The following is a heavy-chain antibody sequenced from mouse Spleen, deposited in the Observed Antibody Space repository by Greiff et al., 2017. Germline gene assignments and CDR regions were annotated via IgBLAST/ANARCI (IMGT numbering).Heavy chain of an antibody. CDR2: ISSGSSTI. Sequence: DVMLVESGGGLVKPGGSLKLSCAASGFTFSDYGMHWVRQAPEKGLEWVAYISSGSSTIYYADTVKGRFTISRDNAKNTLFLQMTSLRSEDTAMYYCARSPLPSYGNYEAWFAYWGQGTLVTVSA. J-gene: IGHJ3*01. D-gene: IGHD2-1*01. CDR3: ARSPLPSYGNYEAWFAY. V-gene: IGHV5-17*01. CDR1: GFTFSDYG.